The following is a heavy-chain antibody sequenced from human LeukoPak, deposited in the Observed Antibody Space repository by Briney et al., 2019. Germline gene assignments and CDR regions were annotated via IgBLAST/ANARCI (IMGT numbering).Heavy chain of an antibody. CDR1: GFTFSSYA. CDR3: AKGIVVVPAAEEQYFQH. CDR2: ISGSGGST. J-gene: IGHJ1*01. Sequence: GGSLRLSCAASGFTFSSYAMSWVRQAPGKGLEWVSAISGSGGSTYYADSVKGRFTISRDNSKNTLYLQMNSLRAEDTAVYYCAKGIVVVPAAEEQYFQHWGQGTLVTVSS. D-gene: IGHD2-2*01. V-gene: IGHV3-23*01.